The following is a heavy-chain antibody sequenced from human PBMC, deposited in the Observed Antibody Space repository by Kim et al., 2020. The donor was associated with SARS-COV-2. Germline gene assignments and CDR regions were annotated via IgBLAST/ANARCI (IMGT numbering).Heavy chain of an antibody. J-gene: IGHJ2*01. V-gene: IGHV3-64D*09. D-gene: IGHD2-2*01. Sequence: GGSLRLSCSASGFTFSSYAMHWVRQAPGKGLEYVSAISSNGGSTYYADSVKGRFTISRDNSKNTLYLQMSSLRAEDTAVYYCVREYCSSTSCYSDWYFDLWGRGTLVTVSS. CDR2: ISSNGGST. CDR1: GFTFSSYA. CDR3: VREYCSSTSCYSDWYFDL.